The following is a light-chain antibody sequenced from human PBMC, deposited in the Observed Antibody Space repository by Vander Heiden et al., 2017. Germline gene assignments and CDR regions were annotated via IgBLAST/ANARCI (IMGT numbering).Light chain of an antibody. CDR1: SSNVGAGYD. V-gene: IGLV1-40*01. J-gene: IGLJ1*01. Sequence: QSVLTQPPSVSGAPGQRVTISCTGNSSNVGAGYDVHWYQHLQGKAPTLLIFRETNRPSGVPDRFSASKSDTSASLAITGLQAEDEADYYCQSFDSRLSGYVFGSGTKVTVL. CDR3: QSFDSRLSGYV. CDR2: RET.